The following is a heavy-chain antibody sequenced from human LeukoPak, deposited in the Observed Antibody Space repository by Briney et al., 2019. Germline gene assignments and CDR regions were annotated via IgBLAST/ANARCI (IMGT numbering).Heavy chain of an antibody. CDR1: GFTFTNYA. D-gene: IGHD2-8*01. CDR2: ISGYGGGGR. V-gene: IGHV3-23*01. Sequence: GALRLSCAASGFTFTNYAMAWVRQAPGKGLEWVSGISGYGGGGRDYADSVKGRFTISRDNSKNALYLQMNTLRPEDTAIYYCAKTFNGGTHWGFDYWGQGTLVTVSS. J-gene: IGHJ4*02. CDR3: AKTFNGGTHWGFDY.